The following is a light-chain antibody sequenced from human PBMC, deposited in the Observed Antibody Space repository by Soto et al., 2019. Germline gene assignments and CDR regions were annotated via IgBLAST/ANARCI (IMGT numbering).Light chain of an antibody. J-gene: IGKJ4*01. CDR3: QQLNNYPLT. Sequence: DIQLTQAPSCLFASLGSRVSISWRASQGIGSYLAWYQQNPGKAPRLLIYAASTLQSGVPSRFSGSGSDPEFTLTISSLQPEDFATYYCQQLNNYPLTFGGGTKVDI. CDR1: QGIGSY. CDR2: AAS. V-gene: IGKV1-9*01.